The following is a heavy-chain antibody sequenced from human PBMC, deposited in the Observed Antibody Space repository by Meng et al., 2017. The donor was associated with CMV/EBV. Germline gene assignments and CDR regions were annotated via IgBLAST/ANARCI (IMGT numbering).Heavy chain of an antibody. CDR1: GYTFTSYD. CDR2: MNPNSGNT. Sequence: ASVNVSCKASGYTFTSYDINWVRQATGQGLEWMGWMNPNSGNTGYAQKFQGRVTMTRNTSISTAYMELSSLRSDDTAVYYCAREGVVPAAKKVGSWFDPWGQGTLVTVSS. CDR3: AREGVVPAAKKVGSWFDP. J-gene: IGHJ5*02. D-gene: IGHD2-2*01. V-gene: IGHV1-8*01.